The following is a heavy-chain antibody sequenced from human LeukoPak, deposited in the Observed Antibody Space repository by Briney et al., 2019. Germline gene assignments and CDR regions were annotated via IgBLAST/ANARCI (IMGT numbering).Heavy chain of an antibody. CDR1: GYTFTSYG. J-gene: IGHJ4*02. CDR3: ARRCGGDCYSSLDY. CDR2: ISAYNGNT. V-gene: IGHV1-18*01. D-gene: IGHD2-21*02. Sequence: ASVKVSCKASGYTFTSYGISWVRQAPGQGLEWMGWISAYNGNTNYAQKLQGRVTMTTDTSTSTAYMELRSLRSDDTAVYYCARRCGGDCYSSLDYWGQGTLVTVSS.